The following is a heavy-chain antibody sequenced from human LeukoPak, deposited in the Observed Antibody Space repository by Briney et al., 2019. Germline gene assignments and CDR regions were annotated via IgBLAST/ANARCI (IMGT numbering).Heavy chain of an antibody. D-gene: IGHD6-13*01. CDR2: ISWNSGSI. CDR1: GFTFDDYA. CDR3: AKDIGYSRNRALGY. V-gene: IGHV3-9*03. Sequence: PGRSLRLSCAPSGFTFDDYATHWVRQAPGKGLEWVSGISWNSGSIGYADSVKGRFTISRDNAKNSLYLQMNSLRAEDMALYYCAKDIGYSRNRALGYWGQGTLVTVSS. J-gene: IGHJ4*02.